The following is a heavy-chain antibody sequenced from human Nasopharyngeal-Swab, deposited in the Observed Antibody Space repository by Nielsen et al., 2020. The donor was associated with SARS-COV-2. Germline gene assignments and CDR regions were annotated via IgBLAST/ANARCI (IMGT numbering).Heavy chain of an antibody. V-gene: IGHV1-2*02. Sequence: ASVKVSCKASGYTFTGYYMHWVRQAPGQGLEWMGWINPNSGGTNYAQKFQGRVTMTRDTPISTAYMELSRRRSDDTAVYYCARVEEGGSYCHYWGQGTLVTVSS. J-gene: IGHJ4*02. CDR1: GYTFTGYY. CDR2: INPNSGGT. D-gene: IGHD1-26*01. CDR3: ARVEEGGSYCHY.